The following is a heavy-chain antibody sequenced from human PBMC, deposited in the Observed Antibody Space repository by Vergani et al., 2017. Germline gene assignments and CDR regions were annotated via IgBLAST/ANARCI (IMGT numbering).Heavy chain of an antibody. CDR2: MNPNSGNT. V-gene: IGHV1-8*01. J-gene: IGHJ6*03. CDR3: ARGRGSTVVPAALVNYYYMDV. D-gene: IGHD2-2*01. CDR1: GYTFTSYD. Sequence: QVQLVQSGAEVKKPGASVKVSCKASGYTFTSYDINWVRQATGQGLEWMGWMNPNSGNTGYAQKFQGRVTMTRNTSISTAYMELSSLRSEDTAVYYCARGRGSTVVPAALVNYYYMDVWGKGTTVTVSS.